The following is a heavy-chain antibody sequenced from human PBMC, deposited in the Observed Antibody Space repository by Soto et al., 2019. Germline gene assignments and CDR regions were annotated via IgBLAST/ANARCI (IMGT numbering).Heavy chain of an antibody. Sequence: SVKVSCKASGCTFSSYAISWVRQAPGQGLEWMGGIIPIFGTANYAQKFQGRVTITADESTSTAYMELSSLRSEDTAVYYCARGYNWNYYYYYGMDVWGQGTTVTVSS. CDR2: IIPIFGTA. J-gene: IGHJ6*02. CDR3: ARGYNWNYYYYYGMDV. V-gene: IGHV1-69*13. D-gene: IGHD1-20*01. CDR1: GCTFSSYA.